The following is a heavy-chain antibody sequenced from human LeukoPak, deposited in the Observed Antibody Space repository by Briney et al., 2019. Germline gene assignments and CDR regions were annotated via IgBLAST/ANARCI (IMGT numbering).Heavy chain of an antibody. CDR2: ISGSGGST. D-gene: IGHD6-13*01. CDR3: ARVIGAAAGKGYFDY. V-gene: IGHV3-23*01. Sequence: GGSLRLSCATSGFIFSSYAMSWVRQAPGKGLEWASAISGSGGSTYHADSVKGRFTISRDSSKNTLYLQMNSLRAEDTAIYYCARVIGAAAGKGYFDYWGQGALVTVSS. CDR1: GFIFSSYA. J-gene: IGHJ4*02.